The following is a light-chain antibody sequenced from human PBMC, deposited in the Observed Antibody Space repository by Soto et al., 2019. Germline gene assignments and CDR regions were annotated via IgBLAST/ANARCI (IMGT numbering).Light chain of an antibody. CDR3: QSYDSSLSGSWV. V-gene: IGLV1-40*01. Sequence: QPVLTQPPSVSGAPGQRVTISCTGSSSNIGAGYDVHWYQQLPGTAPKRLIYGNSNRPSGVPDRVSGSKSGPSASLAITGLQAEYEADYYCQSYDSSLSGSWVFGGGTKLTV. CDR2: GNS. CDR1: SSNIGAGYD. J-gene: IGLJ3*02.